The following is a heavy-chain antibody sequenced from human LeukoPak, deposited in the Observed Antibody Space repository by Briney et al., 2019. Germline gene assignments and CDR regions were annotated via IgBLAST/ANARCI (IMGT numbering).Heavy chain of an antibody. CDR1: GFTFSNYW. CDR2: IKHDGSEK. D-gene: IGHD2-15*01. CDR3: AREWSAGDI. V-gene: IGHV3-7*01. Sequence: GGSLRLSCAASGFTFSNYWMIWVRQAPGKGLEWVANIKHDGSEKYYVDSVKGRFTISRDNAKNSLYLQMNSLRAEDTAVYYCAREWSAGDIWGQGTMVTVSS. J-gene: IGHJ3*02.